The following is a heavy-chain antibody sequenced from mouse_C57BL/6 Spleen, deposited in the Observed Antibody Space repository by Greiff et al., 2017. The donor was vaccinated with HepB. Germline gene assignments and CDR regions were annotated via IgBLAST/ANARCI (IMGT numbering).Heavy chain of an antibody. CDR1: GFNIKDYY. Sequence: DVKLQESGAELVRPGASVKLSCTASGFNIKDYYMHWVKQRPEQGLEWIGRIDPEDGDTEYAPKFQGKATMTADTSSNTAYLQLSSLTSEDTAVYYCTTRDYSNYGLAYWGQGTLVTVSA. D-gene: IGHD2-5*01. CDR2: IDPEDGDT. V-gene: IGHV14-1*01. J-gene: IGHJ3*01. CDR3: TTRDYSNYGLAY.